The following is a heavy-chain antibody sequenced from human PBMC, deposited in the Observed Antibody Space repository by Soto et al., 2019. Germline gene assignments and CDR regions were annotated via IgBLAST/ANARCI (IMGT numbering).Heavy chain of an antibody. CDR1: GFIFSEST. J-gene: IGHJ4*02. Sequence: GGSLRLSCSASGFIFSESTIYWVRQVPGKGLEAISAVSTSGRSTYYADSVKDRFTISRDNSKNTLFLQMGSLRPEDTAIYYCVKQAHGLDGVAFDYWGQGNQVTVAS. V-gene: IGHV3-64D*06. CDR3: VKQAHGLDGVAFDY. D-gene: IGHD2-15*01. CDR2: VSTSGRST.